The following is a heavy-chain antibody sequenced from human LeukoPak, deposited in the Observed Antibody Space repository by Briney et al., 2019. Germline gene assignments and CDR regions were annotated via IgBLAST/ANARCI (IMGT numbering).Heavy chain of an antibody. CDR1: GFTFSDYY. D-gene: IGHD2-15*01. CDR2: ISSSGSTK. CDR3: AREVRSGGSHFDY. V-gene: IGHV3-11*01. J-gene: IGHJ4*02. Sequence: PGGSLRLSCAASGFTFSDYYMSWIRQAPGKGLEWVSYISSSGSTKYYADSVKGRFTFSRDNAKNSLYLQMNSLRAEDTAVYYCAREVRSGGSHFDYWGQGTLVTVSS.